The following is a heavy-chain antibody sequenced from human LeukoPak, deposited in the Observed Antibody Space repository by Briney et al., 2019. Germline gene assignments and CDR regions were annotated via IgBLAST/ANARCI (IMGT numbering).Heavy chain of an antibody. Sequence: GGFLRLSCAASGFTFSDYNMNWVRQAPGKGLEWVSALSGSAGSTYYADSVTGRFTISRDNSKNTLYLQMNSLRAEDTAVYYCAAVDVDTAFPWGQGTLVTVSS. J-gene: IGHJ5*02. CDR3: AAVDVDTAFP. CDR1: GFTFSDYN. D-gene: IGHD5-18*01. CDR2: LSGSAGST. V-gene: IGHV3-23*01.